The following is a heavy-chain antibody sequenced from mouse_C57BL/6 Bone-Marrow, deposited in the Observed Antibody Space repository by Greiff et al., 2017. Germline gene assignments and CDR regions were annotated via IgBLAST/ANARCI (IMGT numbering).Heavy chain of an antibody. J-gene: IGHJ1*03. CDR2: IRNKANNPAT. V-gene: IGHV6-6*01. CDR3: TSYYYGSHWYFDV. D-gene: IGHD1-1*01. Sequence: EVKLVESGGGLVQPGGSMKLSCAASGFTFSDAWMDWVRQSPEKGLEWVAEIRNKANNPATYYAESVKGRFTISRDDSKSSVYLQMNSLRAEDTGIYYCTSYYYGSHWYFDVWGTGTTVTVSS. CDR1: GFTFSDAW.